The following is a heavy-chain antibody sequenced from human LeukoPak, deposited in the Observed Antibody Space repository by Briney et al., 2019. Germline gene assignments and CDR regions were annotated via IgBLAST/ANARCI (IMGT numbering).Heavy chain of an antibody. CDR2: ISSSSGTI. Sequence: GGSPRLSCAASGFTFSSYSMNWVRQAPGKGLEWVSYISSSSGTIYYADSVKGRFTISRDNAKNSLYLQMNSLRAEDTAVYSCARAGGYFGSGSSFDYWGQGTLVTVSS. CDR3: ARAGGYFGSGSSFDY. CDR1: GFTFSSYS. J-gene: IGHJ4*02. D-gene: IGHD3-10*01. V-gene: IGHV3-48*01.